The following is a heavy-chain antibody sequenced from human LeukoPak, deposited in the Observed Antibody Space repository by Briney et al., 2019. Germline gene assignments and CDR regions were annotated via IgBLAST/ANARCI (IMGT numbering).Heavy chain of an antibody. CDR3: ARGPANYVWGSYRIVPTFDY. V-gene: IGHV1-18*01. CDR1: GGTFSSYA. J-gene: IGHJ4*02. CDR2: ISAYNGNT. D-gene: IGHD3-16*02. Sequence: ASVKVSCKASGGTFSSYAISWVRQAPGQGLEWMGWISAYNGNTNYAQKLQGRVTMTTDTSTSTAYMELRSLRSDDTAVYYCARGPANYVWGSYRIVPTFDYWGQGTLVTVSS.